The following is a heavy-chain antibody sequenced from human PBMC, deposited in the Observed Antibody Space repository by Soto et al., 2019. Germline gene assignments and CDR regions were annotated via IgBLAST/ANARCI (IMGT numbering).Heavy chain of an antibody. V-gene: IGHV3-30*18. CDR3: AKARGMRNSYGLGY. Sequence: QVQLVESGGGVVQPGRSLRLSCAASGFTFSSYGMHWVRQAPGKGLEWVAVISYDGSNKYYADSVKGRFTISRDNSKNTLYLQMNSLRAEETAVYYCAKARGMRNSYGLGYWGQGTLVTVSS. D-gene: IGHD5-18*01. J-gene: IGHJ4*02. CDR1: GFTFSSYG. CDR2: ISYDGSNK.